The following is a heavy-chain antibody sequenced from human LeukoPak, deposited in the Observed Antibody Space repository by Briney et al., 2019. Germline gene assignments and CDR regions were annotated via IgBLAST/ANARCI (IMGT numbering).Heavy chain of an antibody. CDR1: GNYW. V-gene: IGHV3-74*01. CDR3: VSFYETY. Sequence: GGSLRLSCAASGNYWMHWVRQVPGKGPVWVSHINSDGSWTSYADSVKGRFTISKDNAKNTVYLQMNSLRAEDTAVYYCVSFYETYWGRGTLVTVSS. D-gene: IGHD2/OR15-2a*01. J-gene: IGHJ4*02. CDR2: INSDGSWT.